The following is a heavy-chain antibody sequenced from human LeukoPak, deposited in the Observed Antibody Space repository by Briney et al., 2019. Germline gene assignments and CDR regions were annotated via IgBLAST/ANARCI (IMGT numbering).Heavy chain of an antibody. CDR2: IKQDGSEK. CDR1: GFTFSSYW. Sequence: GGSLRLSCAASGFTFSSYWMSWVRQAPGKGLEWVANIKQDGSEKYYVDSVKGRFTISRDNSKNTLYLQMNSLRAEDTAVYYCAKDRDILTGYSAYFDYWGQGTLVTVSS. CDR3: AKDRDILTGYSAYFDY. D-gene: IGHD3-9*01. V-gene: IGHV3-7*01. J-gene: IGHJ4*02.